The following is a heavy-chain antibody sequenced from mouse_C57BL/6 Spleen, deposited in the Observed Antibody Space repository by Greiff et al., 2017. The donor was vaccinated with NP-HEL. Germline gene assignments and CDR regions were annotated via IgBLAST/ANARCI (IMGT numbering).Heavy chain of an antibody. J-gene: IGHJ3*01. V-gene: IGHV1-69*01. CDR2: IDPSDSYT. CDR1: GYTFTSYW. D-gene: IGHD2-4*01. CDR3: AMGSDYDPFAY. Sequence: VQLQQSGAELVRPGASVKLSCKASGYTFTSYWMHWVKQRPGQGLEWIGEIDPSDSYTNYNQKFKGKSTLTVDKSSSTAYMQLSSLTSEDSAVYSCAMGSDYDPFAYWGQGTLVTVSA.